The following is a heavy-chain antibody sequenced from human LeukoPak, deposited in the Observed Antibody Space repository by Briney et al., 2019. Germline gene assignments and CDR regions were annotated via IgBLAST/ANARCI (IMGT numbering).Heavy chain of an antibody. J-gene: IGHJ4*02. CDR3: ARDPSSGWYDY. D-gene: IGHD6-19*01. CDR1: GYTFTSYY. CDR2: SILNLGIA. V-gene: IGHV1-69*04. Sequence: SVKVSCKASGYTFTSYYMHWVRQAPGQGREWMGRSILNLGIANDAQKFQGRVTITPDKSTSTASMELSSLRPEDTAVYYCARDPSSGWYDYWGQGTLVTVSS.